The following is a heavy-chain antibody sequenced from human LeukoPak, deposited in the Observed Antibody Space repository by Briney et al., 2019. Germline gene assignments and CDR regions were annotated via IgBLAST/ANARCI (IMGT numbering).Heavy chain of an antibody. J-gene: IGHJ4*02. V-gene: IGHV3-23*01. CDR1: GFTFSSYA. D-gene: IGHD5-18*01. CDR3: AKALPAMVVYYFDY. Sequence: GGSLRLSCAASGFTFSSYAMSWGRQAPGMGLEWVSAISGSGGSTHYADSVKGRFTISRDNSKNTLYLQMNSLRAEDTAVYYCAKALPAMVVYYFDYWGQGTLVTVSS. CDR2: ISGSGGST.